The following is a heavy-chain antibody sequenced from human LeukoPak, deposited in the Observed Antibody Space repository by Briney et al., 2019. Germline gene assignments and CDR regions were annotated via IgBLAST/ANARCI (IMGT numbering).Heavy chain of an antibody. CDR3: ARSKIGPAGPHYFDY. J-gene: IGHJ4*02. CDR2: ISYSGST. Sequence: SETLSLTCTVSGGSIRSSSYYWGWIRQSPEKGLEWIGSISYSGSTNDNPSLKSRVTISVDTSKNQFFLKLTSVTASESAVYYCARSKIGPAGPHYFDYWGQGTLVTVSS. CDR1: GGSIRSSSYY. V-gene: IGHV4-39*01. D-gene: IGHD6-13*01.